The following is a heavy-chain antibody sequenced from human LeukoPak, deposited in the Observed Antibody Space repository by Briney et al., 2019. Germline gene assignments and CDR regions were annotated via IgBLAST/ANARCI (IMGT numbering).Heavy chain of an antibody. CDR3: ARERKLVADY. V-gene: IGHV3-21*01. Sequence: GGSLRLSCAASGFTFSSYSMNWVRQAPGKGLEWVSSISSSSSYIYYADSVKGRFTISRDNSKNSLYLQMNSLRAEDTAVYYCARERKLVADYWGQGTLVTVSS. CDR2: ISSSSSYI. D-gene: IGHD6-6*01. CDR1: GFTFSSYS. J-gene: IGHJ4*02.